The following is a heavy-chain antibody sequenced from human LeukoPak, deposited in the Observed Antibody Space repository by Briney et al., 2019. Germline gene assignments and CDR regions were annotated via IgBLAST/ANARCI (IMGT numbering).Heavy chain of an antibody. V-gene: IGHV3-23*01. Sequence: QTGGSLRLSCAASGFTSSSYAMSWVRQAPGKGLEWVSAISGSGGSTYYADSVKGRFNISRDNSKNTLYLQMNSLRAEATAVYYCAKSGLYYYDSSGYYFRWGQGTLVTVSS. J-gene: IGHJ4*02. D-gene: IGHD3-22*01. CDR2: ISGSGGST. CDR3: AKSGLYYYDSSGYYFR. CDR1: GFTSSSYA.